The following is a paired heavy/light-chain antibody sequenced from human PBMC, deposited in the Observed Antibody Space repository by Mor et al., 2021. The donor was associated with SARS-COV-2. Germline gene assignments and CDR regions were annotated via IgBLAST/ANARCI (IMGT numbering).Light chain of an antibody. CDR1: SSDVGGYNY. J-gene: IGLJ3*02. V-gene: IGLV2-14*01. CDR2: EVS. CDR3: SSYTSSNNLNWV. Sequence: QSALTQPASVSGSPGQSITISCTGTSSDVGGYNYVSWYQQHPGKAPKLMIYEVSNRPSGVSNRFSGSKSGNTASLTISGLQAEDEADYYCSSYTSSNNLNWVFGGGTKVTVL.
Heavy chain of an antibody. CDR1: GDSIRTFY. Sequence: QVQLQESGPGLVKPSETLSLTCSVSGDSIRTFYWSWIRQPPGKGLEWIGYIYHSGSTNYNPSLKSRVTISVDTSKNQFSLKLNSVTAADTAVYYCARVGQDYGLDYWGQGTLVTVSS. J-gene: IGHJ4*02. CDR2: IYHSGST. D-gene: IGHD3-10*01. CDR3: ARVGQDYGLDY. V-gene: IGHV4-59*01.